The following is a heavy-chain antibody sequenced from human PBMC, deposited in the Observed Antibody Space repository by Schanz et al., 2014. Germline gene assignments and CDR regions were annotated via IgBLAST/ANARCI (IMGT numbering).Heavy chain of an antibody. CDR2: ISKDGSSK. J-gene: IGHJ4*02. CDR3: AKLDGYAYGSMGQEYFDY. CDR1: GFTVTSYY. V-gene: IGHV3-30*18. D-gene: IGHD5-18*01. Sequence: QVQLVESGGGVVQPGGSLRLSCAASGFTVTSYYMSWVRQAPGKGLEWVAVISKDGSSKYSADSVKGRFTISRDNSENTLYLQMISLRAEDTAVYYCAKLDGYAYGSMGQEYFDYWGQGTLVAVSS.